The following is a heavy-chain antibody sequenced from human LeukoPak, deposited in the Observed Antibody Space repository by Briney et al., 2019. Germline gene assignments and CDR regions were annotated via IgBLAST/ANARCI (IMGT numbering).Heavy chain of an antibody. CDR3: ARLRSGWYQGRYYFDY. CDR2: IYYSGST. V-gene: IGHV4-34*01. J-gene: IGHJ4*02. D-gene: IGHD6-19*01. Sequence: SETLSLTCAVYGGSFSGYYWSWIRQPPGKGLEWIGSIYYSGSTYYNPSLKSRVTISVDTSKNQFSLKLSSVTAADTAVYYCARLRSGWYQGRYYFDYWGQGTLVTVSS. CDR1: GGSFSGYY.